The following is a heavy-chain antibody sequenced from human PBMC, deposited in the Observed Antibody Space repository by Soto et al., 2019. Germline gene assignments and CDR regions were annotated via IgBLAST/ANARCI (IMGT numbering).Heavy chain of an antibody. J-gene: IGHJ4*02. CDR3: ARSGEAWAEGVF. D-gene: IGHD3-10*01. CDR2: ISPDGSDK. Sequence: EVQLVESGGGLVQPGGSLRLTCEASGFNFGDFWLTWVRQAPGKGLEWVANISPDGSDKYYVDSVRGRLTISRDNAKHLFYLQMNGLRADDKAVYYCARSGEAWAEGVFWGKGTLVVVSS. CDR1: GFNFGDFW. V-gene: IGHV3-7*05.